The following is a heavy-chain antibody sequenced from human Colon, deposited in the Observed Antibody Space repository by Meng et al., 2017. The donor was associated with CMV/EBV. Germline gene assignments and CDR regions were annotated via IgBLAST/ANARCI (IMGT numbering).Heavy chain of an antibody. CDR3: ATSPRISIFGVDRGGMDV. Sequence: GGSLRLSCAASGFTFSSYGMSWVRQAPGKGLEWVSVISGNGGSTYYGDSVKGRFTISRNNSNNTLYLQMNSLGAEDTAVYYCATSPRISIFGVDRGGMDVWGQGTTVTVSS. V-gene: IGHV3-23*01. CDR1: GFTFSSYG. D-gene: IGHD3-3*02. J-gene: IGHJ6*02. CDR2: ISGNGGST.